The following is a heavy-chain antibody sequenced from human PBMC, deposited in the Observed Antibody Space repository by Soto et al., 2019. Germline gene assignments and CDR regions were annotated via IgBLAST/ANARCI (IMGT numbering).Heavy chain of an antibody. D-gene: IGHD3-10*01. J-gene: IGHJ6*02. CDR2: IIPIFGTA. Sequence: ASVKVSCKASGGTFSSYAISWVRQAPGQGLEWMGGIIPIFGTANYAQKFQGRVTITADESTSTAYMELSSLRSEDTAVYYCARGTTMVRVRAAYGGYGMDVWGQGTTVTVSS. CDR3: ARGTTMVRVRAAYGGYGMDV. V-gene: IGHV1-69*13. CDR1: GGTFSSYA.